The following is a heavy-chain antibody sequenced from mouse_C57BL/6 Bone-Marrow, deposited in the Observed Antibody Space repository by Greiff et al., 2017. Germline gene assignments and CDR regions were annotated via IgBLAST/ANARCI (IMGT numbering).Heavy chain of an antibody. D-gene: IGHD4-1*01. Sequence: VQLQQSGPELVKPGASVKISCKASGYSFTGYYMNWVKQSPEKSLEWIGEINPSTGGTTYNQKFKAKATLTVDKSSSTAYMQLKSLTSEDSAVYYCARYANWFLFDYWGQGTTLTVSS. J-gene: IGHJ2*01. CDR3: ARYANWFLFDY. CDR2: INPSTGGT. V-gene: IGHV1-42*01. CDR1: GYSFTGYY.